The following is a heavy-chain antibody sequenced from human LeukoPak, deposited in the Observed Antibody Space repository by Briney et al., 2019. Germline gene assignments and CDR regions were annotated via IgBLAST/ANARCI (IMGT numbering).Heavy chain of an antibody. J-gene: IGHJ4*02. CDR2: INHSGST. V-gene: IGHV4-34*01. CDR3: ARAQDVDCSNSLWDFDY. CDR1: GGSFSGYY. D-gene: IGHD4-4*01. Sequence: SETLSLTCAVYGGSFSGYYWSWIRQPPGKGLEWIGEINHSGSTNYNPSLKSRVTISVDTSKNQFSLKVRSVTAADTAVYYCARAQDVDCSNSLWDFDYWGQGTLVTVSS.